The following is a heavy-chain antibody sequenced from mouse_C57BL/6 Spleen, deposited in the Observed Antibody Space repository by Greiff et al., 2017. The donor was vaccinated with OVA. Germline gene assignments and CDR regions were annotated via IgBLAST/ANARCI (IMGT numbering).Heavy chain of an antibody. V-gene: IGHV8-12*01. Sequence: QVTLKVSGPGILQSSQTLSLTCSFSGFSLSTSGMGVSWIRQPSGKGLEWLAHIYWDDDKRYNPSLKSRLTISKDTSRNQVFLKITSVDSGDTATYYGSRSGGGRRLCGYFDVWRRGTTVTVSS. CDR1: GFSLSTSGMG. J-gene: IGHJ1*03. CDR3: SRSGGGRRLCGYFDV. D-gene: IGHD6-1*01. CDR2: IYWDDDK.